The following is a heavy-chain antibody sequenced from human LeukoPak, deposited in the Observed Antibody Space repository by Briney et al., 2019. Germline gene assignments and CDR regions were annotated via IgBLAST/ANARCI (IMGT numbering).Heavy chain of an antibody. CDR1: GFTFSSYG. CDR2: ISYDGSNK. J-gene: IGHJ4*02. D-gene: IGHD3-22*01. V-gene: IGHV3-30*18. Sequence: GRSLRLSCAASGFTFSSYGMQWVRQAPGKGLEWVAVISYDGSNKYYADSVKGRFTISRDNSKNTLYLQMNSLRAEDTAVYYCAKGFAYYYDSSGYQIDYWGQGTLVTVSS. CDR3: AKGFAYYYDSSGYQIDY.